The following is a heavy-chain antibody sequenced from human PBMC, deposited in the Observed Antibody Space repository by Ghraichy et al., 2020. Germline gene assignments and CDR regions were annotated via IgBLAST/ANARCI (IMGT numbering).Heavy chain of an antibody. V-gene: IGHV3-48*02. J-gene: IGHJ4*02. CDR1: GFTFSSYS. CDR3: ARDMGLTGDIGMRDY. D-gene: IGHD7-27*01. CDR2: ISSSSSTI. Sequence: GGSLRLSCAASGFTFSSYSMNWVRQAPGKGLEWVSYISSSSSTIYYADSVKGRFTISRDNAKNSLYLQMNSLRDEDTAVYYCARDMGLTGDIGMRDYWSQGTLVTVSS.